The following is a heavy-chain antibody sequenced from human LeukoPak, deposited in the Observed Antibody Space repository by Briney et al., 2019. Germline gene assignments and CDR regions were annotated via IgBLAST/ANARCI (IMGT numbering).Heavy chain of an antibody. J-gene: IGHJ4*02. CDR1: GGSISSYY. V-gene: IGHV4-59*08. D-gene: IGHD4-17*01. CDR3: ARHTDYAGPFDD. Sequence: SETLSLTCTVSGGSISSYYWSWLRQPPGKGLEWLGYIYYSGSTNYNPSLKSRVTISVDTSKNQFSLKLSSVTAADTAVYYCARHTDYAGPFDDWGQGTLVTVSS. CDR2: IYYSGST.